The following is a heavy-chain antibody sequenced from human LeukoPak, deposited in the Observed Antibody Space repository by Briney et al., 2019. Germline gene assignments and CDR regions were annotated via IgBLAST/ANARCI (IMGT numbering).Heavy chain of an antibody. CDR2: ISSNGGST. CDR3: ARDPKPPYYYGSGSYYNVPDPIYYYYGMDV. J-gene: IGHJ6*02. Sequence: PGGSLRLSCAASGFTFSSYAMHWVRQAPGKGLEYVSAISSNGGSTYYADSVKGRFTISRDNSKNTLYLQMGSLRAEDMAVYYCARDPKPPYYYGSGSYYNVPDPIYYYYGMDVWGQGTTVTVSS. V-gene: IGHV3-64*02. D-gene: IGHD3-10*01. CDR1: GFTFSSYA.